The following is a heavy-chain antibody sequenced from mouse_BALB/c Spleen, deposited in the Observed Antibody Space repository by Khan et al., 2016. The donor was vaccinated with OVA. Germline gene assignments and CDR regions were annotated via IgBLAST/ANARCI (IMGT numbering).Heavy chain of an antibody. CDR2: IWAGGST. CDR1: GFSLITYG. J-gene: IGHJ4*01. Sequence: QVQLKQSGPGLVAPSQSLSITCTVSGFSLITYGVHWVRQSPGKGLEWLGVIWAGGSTNYNSALMSRLSISKDNSKSQVFLKMNSLQTDDTAKYYCARETAYYGDYEAMDYWGQGTSVTVAS. CDR3: ARETAYYGDYEAMDY. D-gene: IGHD2-13*01. V-gene: IGHV2-9*02.